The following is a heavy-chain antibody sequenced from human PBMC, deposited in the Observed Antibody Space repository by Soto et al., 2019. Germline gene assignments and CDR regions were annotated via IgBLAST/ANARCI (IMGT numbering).Heavy chain of an antibody. V-gene: IGHV4-39*01. CDR2: VYYRGRS. CDR1: SGSVSNSHYY. D-gene: IGHD2-8*01. Sequence: XETLSLSCTVSSGSVSNSHYYWGWIRQSPGKVLEWIGSVYYRGRSYSKSSFKSRVTISVDTSKNQFSLNLNSVTASDTAVYFCVRQRTSVLTQDYFDYWGQGALVTV. J-gene: IGHJ4*02. CDR3: VRQRTSVLTQDYFDY.